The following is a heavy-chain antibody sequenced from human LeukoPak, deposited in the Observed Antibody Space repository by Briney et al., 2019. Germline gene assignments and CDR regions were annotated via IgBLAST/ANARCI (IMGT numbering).Heavy chain of an antibody. J-gene: IGHJ5*02. CDR3: VRGRYYYDTSGYVVWLDP. V-gene: IGHV4-61*02. CDR1: GGSITSGGYY. CDR2: IHTSGSA. D-gene: IGHD3-22*01. Sequence: SQTLSLTCNVSGGSITSGGYYWTWIRQAGGKGLEWLGRIHTSGSANYMPSLKSRVAISSDTSKNQFSLKLSSVTAADTAVYYCVRGRYYYDTSGYVVWLDPWGQGTLVTVSS.